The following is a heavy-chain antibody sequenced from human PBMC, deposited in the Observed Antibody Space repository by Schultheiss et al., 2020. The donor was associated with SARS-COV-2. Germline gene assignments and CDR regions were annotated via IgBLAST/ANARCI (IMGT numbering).Heavy chain of an antibody. CDR1: GGSISSGGYY. CDR2: INHSGST. Sequence: SETLSLTCTVSGGSISSGGYYWSWIRQPPGKGLEWIGEINHSGSTNYNPSLKSRVTISVDRSKNQFSLKLNSVTAADTAVYYCGRVNYSYYYYGLDVWGQGTTVTVSS. V-gene: IGHV4-61*08. D-gene: IGHD4-11*01. J-gene: IGHJ6*02. CDR3: GRVNYSYYYYGLDV.